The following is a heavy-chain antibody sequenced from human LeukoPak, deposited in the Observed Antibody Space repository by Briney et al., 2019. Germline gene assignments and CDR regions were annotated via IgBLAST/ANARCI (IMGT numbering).Heavy chain of an antibody. V-gene: IGHV3-23*01. D-gene: IGHD6-19*01. CDR1: GFTFSDYA. CDR2: ISAGSTSS. J-gene: IGHJ6*02. Sequence: GGSLRLSCVASGFTFSDYAVSWVRQAPGKGLEWVSAISAGSTSSYYADSVKGRFTISRDNSKNTLYLQMKSLRAEDTAVYYCVRGSSGWSGMDVWGQGTTVTVSS. CDR3: VRGSSGWSGMDV.